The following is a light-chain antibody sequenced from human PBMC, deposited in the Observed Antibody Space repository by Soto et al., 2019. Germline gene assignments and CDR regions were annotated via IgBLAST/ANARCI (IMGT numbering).Light chain of an antibody. Sequence: EIVLTQSPATLSLSPGERATLFCRASQSVSSYLAWYQQKPGQAPRLLIYDASNRATGIPARFSGSGSGTDFTRTISGLEPEDFAVYYCQQRSNWPRTFGPGTKVDIK. J-gene: IGKJ3*01. V-gene: IGKV3-11*01. CDR1: QSVSSY. CDR2: DAS. CDR3: QQRSNWPRT.